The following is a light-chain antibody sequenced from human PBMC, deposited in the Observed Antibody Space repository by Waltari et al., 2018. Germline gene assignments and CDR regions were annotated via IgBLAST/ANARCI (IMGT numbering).Light chain of an antibody. V-gene: IGLV2-14*03. CDR2: DVS. Sequence: QSALTQPASVSGSPGPSITISCTGSTSDLCAYNYVSWYQQHPGKAPKLIIFDVSSRPSGVSPRFSGSKSANTASLIISGLQAEDEADYYCCSFTSSSTWIFGGGTKLTVL. CDR3: CSFTSSSTWI. CDR1: TSDLCAYNY. J-gene: IGLJ2*01.